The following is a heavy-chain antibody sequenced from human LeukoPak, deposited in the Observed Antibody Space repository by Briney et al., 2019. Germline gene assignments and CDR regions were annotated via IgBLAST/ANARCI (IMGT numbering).Heavy chain of an antibody. CDR3: ARDITIFGVVTYYYYMDV. Sequence: ASVKVSCKASGYTFTSYGISWVRQAPGQGLEWMGWFSAYNGNTNYAQKLQGRVTMTTDTSTSTAYMELRSLRSDDTAVYYCARDITIFGVVTYYYYMDVWGKGITVTVSS. CDR2: FSAYNGNT. CDR1: GYTFTSYG. J-gene: IGHJ6*03. D-gene: IGHD3-3*01. V-gene: IGHV1-18*01.